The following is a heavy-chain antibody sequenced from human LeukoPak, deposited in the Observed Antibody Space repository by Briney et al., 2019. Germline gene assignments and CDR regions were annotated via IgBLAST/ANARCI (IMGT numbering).Heavy chain of an antibody. Sequence: GGSLRLSCAASGFTFGIYTMHWVRQAPGKGLEWVAVISKDGSNKYYADSVKGRFTISRDNSKNTLDLQMDSLRAEDTAVYYCASPNFREGDYIDYWGQGTLVTVSS. D-gene: IGHD3-10*01. V-gene: IGHV3-30-3*01. CDR1: GFTFGIYT. J-gene: IGHJ4*02. CDR2: ISKDGSNK. CDR3: ASPNFREGDYIDY.